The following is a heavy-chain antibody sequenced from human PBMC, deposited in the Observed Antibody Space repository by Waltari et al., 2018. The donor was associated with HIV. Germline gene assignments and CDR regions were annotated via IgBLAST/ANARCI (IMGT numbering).Heavy chain of an antibody. V-gene: IGHV1-18*01. CDR2: ISAYNGNT. CDR3: ARLHRYYHDSSGYYWFDI. Sequence: QVQLVQSGAEVKKPGASVKVSCKASGYTFTSYGISWVRQAPGQGLEWMGWISAYNGNTNYAQKLQGRVTMTTDTSTSTAYMELRSLRSDDTAVYYCARLHRYYHDSSGYYWFDIWGQGTMVTVSS. CDR1: GYTFTSYG. J-gene: IGHJ3*02. D-gene: IGHD3-22*01.